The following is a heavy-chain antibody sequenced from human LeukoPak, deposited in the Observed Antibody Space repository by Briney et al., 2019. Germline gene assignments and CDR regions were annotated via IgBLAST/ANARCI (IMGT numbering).Heavy chain of an antibody. J-gene: IGHJ4*02. CDR1: GFSFSYHG. CDR3: ARDRAWGAFDY. Sequence: QPGGTLRLSCVASGFSFSYHGTNWVRLAPGKVLEWVSGVSPPGGGTYYADSVKGRFTISRDDSRNTLSLRMNSLRVEDTAVYYCARDRAWGAFDYWGQGILVAVSS. V-gene: IGHV3-23*01. D-gene: IGHD7-27*01. CDR2: VSPPGGGT.